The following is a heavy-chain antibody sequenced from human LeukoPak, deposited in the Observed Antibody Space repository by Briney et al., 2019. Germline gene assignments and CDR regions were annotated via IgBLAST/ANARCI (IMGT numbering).Heavy chain of an antibody. J-gene: IGHJ3*02. Sequence: PGGSLRLSCAASGFTFDDYGMSWVRQAPGKGLEWVSGINWNGGSTGYADSVKGRFTISRDNTKKSLYLQMNTLRAEDTAVYYCARDLAGPPQEAFDIWGQGTMVTVSS. CDR2: INWNGGST. CDR1: GFTFDDYG. CDR3: ARDLAGPPQEAFDI. V-gene: IGHV3-20*04.